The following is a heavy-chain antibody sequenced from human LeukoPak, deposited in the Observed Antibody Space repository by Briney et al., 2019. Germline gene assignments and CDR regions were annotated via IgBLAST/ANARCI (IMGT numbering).Heavy chain of an antibody. Sequence: GGSLRLSCAASGFTFSSYWMSWVRQAPGKGLEWVANIKQDGSEKYYVDSVKGRFTISRDNAKNSLYLQMNSLRAEDTAVYYCARDRCSSTSCYTPDAFDIWAKGQWSPSLQ. CDR3: ARDRCSSTSCYTPDAFDI. CDR2: IKQDGSEK. V-gene: IGHV3-7*01. D-gene: IGHD2-2*02. J-gene: IGHJ3*02. CDR1: GFTFSSYW.